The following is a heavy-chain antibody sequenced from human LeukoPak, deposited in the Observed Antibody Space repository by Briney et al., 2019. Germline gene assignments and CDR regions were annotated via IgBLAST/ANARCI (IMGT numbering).Heavy chain of an antibody. Sequence: PGGSLRLSCAASGFTFSSYSMNWVRQALGKGLEWVSSISSSSSYIYYADSVKGRFTISRDNAKNSLYLQMNSLRAEDTAVYYCAGQLCRGGSCYGGYHWGQGTLVTV. CDR3: AGQLCRGGSCYGGYH. CDR1: GFTFSSYS. CDR2: ISSSSSYI. D-gene: IGHD2-15*01. V-gene: IGHV3-21*01. J-gene: IGHJ5*02.